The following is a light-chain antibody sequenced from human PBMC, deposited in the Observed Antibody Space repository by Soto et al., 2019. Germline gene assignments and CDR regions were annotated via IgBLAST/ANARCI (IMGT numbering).Light chain of an antibody. CDR1: QTVGIS. CDR2: DAS. J-gene: IGKJ3*01. CDR3: QQRTNWLFT. V-gene: IGKV3D-11*02. Sequence: LTQSPASLSLSPGERATLSCRASQTVGISLAWYQHKPGQPPRLLIYDASKRATGIPARFGGSGPGTDFTLTISSLEPEDFAVYYCQQRTNWLFTFGPGTKVDIQ.